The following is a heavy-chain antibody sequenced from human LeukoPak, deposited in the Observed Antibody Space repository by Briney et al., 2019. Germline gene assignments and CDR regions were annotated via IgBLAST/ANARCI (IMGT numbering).Heavy chain of an antibody. CDR1: GGSISSYY. D-gene: IGHD3-22*01. Sequence: SETLSLTCTVSGGSISSYYWSWIRQPAGKVLEWIGRIYTSGSTNYNPSLKSRVTISGDTSKNQFSLRLSSVTAADTAVYYCARASYSYDINGWVPFDYWGQGTLVTVSS. V-gene: IGHV4-4*07. J-gene: IGHJ4*02. CDR3: ARASYSYDINGWVPFDY. CDR2: IYTSGST.